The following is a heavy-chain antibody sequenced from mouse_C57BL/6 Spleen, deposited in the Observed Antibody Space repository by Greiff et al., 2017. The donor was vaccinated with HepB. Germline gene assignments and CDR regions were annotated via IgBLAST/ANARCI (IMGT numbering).Heavy chain of an antibody. CDR3: TRKGPFYYDYAAWFAY. CDR2: IHPETGGT. D-gene: IGHD2-4*01. Sequence: VHLVESGAELVRPGASVTLSCKASGYTFTDYEMHWVKQTPVHGLEWIGAIHPETGGTAYNQKFKGKAILTADKSSSTAYMELRSLTSEDSAVYYCTRKGPFYYDYAAWFAYWGQGTLVTVSA. CDR1: GYTFTDYE. V-gene: IGHV1-15*01. J-gene: IGHJ3*01.